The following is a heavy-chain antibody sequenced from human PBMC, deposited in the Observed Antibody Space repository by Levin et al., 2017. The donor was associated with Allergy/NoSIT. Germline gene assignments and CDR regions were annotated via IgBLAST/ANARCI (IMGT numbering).Heavy chain of an antibody. CDR2: TYYRSKWYN. D-gene: IGHD6-13*01. CDR3: VRDELKYSNDRTHHYYYGMDV. CDR1: GDSVSSNNAA. Sequence: SQTLSLTCAISGDSVSSNNAAWNWIRQSPSRGLEWLGRTYYRSKWYNDYAVSVKSRITINPATSKNQFSLQLNSVTPEDTAVYYCVRDELKYSNDRTHHYYYGMDVWGQGTTVTVSS. J-gene: IGHJ6*02. V-gene: IGHV6-1*01.